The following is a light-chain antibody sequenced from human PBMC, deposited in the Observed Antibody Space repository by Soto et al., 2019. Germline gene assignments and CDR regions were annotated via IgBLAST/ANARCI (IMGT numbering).Light chain of an antibody. Sequence: QSVLTQPPSVSAAPGQKVTISCSGSSSNIAKNYVYWYQQLPGTAPKLLIFDNDKRPSGIPDRFSGSKSGTSATLGITGLQTGDEADYYCGTWDISLSVVFGGGTKLPS. CDR1: SSNIAKNY. CDR3: GTWDISLSVV. J-gene: IGLJ2*01. CDR2: DND. V-gene: IGLV1-51*01.